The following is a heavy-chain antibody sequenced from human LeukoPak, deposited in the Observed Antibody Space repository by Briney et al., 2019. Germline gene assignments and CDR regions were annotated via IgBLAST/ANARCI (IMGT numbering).Heavy chain of an antibody. CDR1: GGSISSYY. J-gene: IGHJ4*02. CDR2: IYYSGST. Sequence: SETLFLTCTVSGGSISSYYWSWIRQPPGKGLEWIGYIYYSGSTNYNPSLKSRVTISVDTSKNQFSLKLSSVTAADTAVYYCARDKGGGSFDYWGQGTLVTVSS. D-gene: IGHD5-12*01. CDR3: ARDKGGGSFDY. V-gene: IGHV4-59*01.